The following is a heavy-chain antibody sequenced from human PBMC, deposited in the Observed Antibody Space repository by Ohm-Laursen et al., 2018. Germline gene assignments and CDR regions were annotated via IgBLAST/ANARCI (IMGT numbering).Heavy chain of an antibody. V-gene: IGHV3-21*01. CDR1: GFTFSISG. CDR2: ISSSSSYI. D-gene: IGHD6-13*01. CDR3: AREELAAVDY. J-gene: IGHJ4*02. Sequence: SLRLSCAASGFTFSISGMTWVRQAPGKGLEWVSSISSSSSYIYYADSVKGRFTISRDNAKNSLYLQMNSLRAEDTAVYYCAREELAAVDYWGQGTLVSVSS.